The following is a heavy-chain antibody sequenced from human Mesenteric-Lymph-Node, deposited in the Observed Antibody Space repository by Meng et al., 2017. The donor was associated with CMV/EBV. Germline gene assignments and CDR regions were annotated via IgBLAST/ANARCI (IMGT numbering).Heavy chain of an antibody. V-gene: IGHV4-30-4*08. CDR1: SISIGDYY. CDR3: ARVHCSSTRCYFWGYFQH. Sequence: SISIGDYYWSMIRQPPGKGLEWIGYIYYSGSTYYNPSLKSRVTISVDTSKNQFSLKLTSVTAADTAVYYCARVHCSSTRCYFWGYFQHWGQGTLVTVSS. CDR2: IYYSGST. D-gene: IGHD2-2*01. J-gene: IGHJ1*01.